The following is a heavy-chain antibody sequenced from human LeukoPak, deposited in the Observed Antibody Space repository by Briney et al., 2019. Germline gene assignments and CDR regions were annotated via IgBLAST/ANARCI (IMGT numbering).Heavy chain of an antibody. CDR2: IKGDETEK. CDR1: GFTFSDFG. V-gene: IGHV3-7*01. D-gene: IGHD3-22*01. CDR3: ARDSRRYRYYDSSGYSLYFDY. J-gene: IGHJ4*02. Sequence: GGSLRLSCAASGFTFSDFGMTWVRQAPGKGLEWVAFIKGDETEKHYVDSLKGRFTISRDNAENSLSLQMNSLTVEDTAVYYCARDSRRYRYYDSSGYSLYFDYWGQGTLVTVSS.